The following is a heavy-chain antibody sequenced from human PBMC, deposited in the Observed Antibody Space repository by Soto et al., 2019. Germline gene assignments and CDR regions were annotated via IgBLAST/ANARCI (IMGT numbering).Heavy chain of an antibody. CDR2: ISGSGGST. J-gene: IGHJ4*02. D-gene: IGHD3-22*01. V-gene: IGHV3-23*01. CDR3: AKAVYYYDSSGYYLGPFDY. CDR1: GFTFSSYA. Sequence: GGSLRLSCAASGFTFSSYAMSWVRQAPGKGLEWVSAISGSGGSTYYADPVKGRFTISRDNSKNTLYLQMNSLRAEDTAVYYCAKAVYYYDSSGYYLGPFDYWGQGTLVTVSS.